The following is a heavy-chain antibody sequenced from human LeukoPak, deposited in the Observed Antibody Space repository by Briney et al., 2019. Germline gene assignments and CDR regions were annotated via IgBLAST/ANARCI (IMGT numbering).Heavy chain of an antibody. Sequence: SETLPLTCTVSGCSISSSSYYWSWIRQPPGKGLEWIGYIYSSGSTDYNPSLKSRVTISVDTSKSQFSLKLSSVTAADTAIYYCARDPSTFYFDYWGQGALVTVSS. CDR1: GCSISSSSYY. V-gene: IGHV4-61*01. CDR2: IYSSGST. D-gene: IGHD3-16*01. CDR3: ARDPSTFYFDY. J-gene: IGHJ4*02.